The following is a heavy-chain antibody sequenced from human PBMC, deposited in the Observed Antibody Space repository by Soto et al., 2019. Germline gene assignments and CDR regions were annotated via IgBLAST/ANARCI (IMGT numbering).Heavy chain of an antibody. CDR1: GYTFTSYA. CDR3: ARDIRDGYNDAFDI. CDR2: INAGNGNT. Sequence: ASVKVSCKASGYTFTSYAMHWLRQAPGQRLEWMGWINAGNGNTKYSQKFQGRVTITRDTSASTAYMELSSLRSEDTAVYYCARDIRDGYNDAFDIWGQGTMVTVSS. V-gene: IGHV1-3*01. J-gene: IGHJ3*02. D-gene: IGHD5-12*01.